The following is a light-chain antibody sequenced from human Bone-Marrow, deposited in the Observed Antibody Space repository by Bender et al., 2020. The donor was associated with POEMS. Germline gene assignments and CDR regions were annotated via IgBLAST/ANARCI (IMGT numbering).Light chain of an antibody. CDR1: SSDIGGYNF. CDR3: SSFTSTTSLVL. CDR2: EVS. Sequence: QSALTQPASVSGSPGQSITISCTGASSDIGGYNFVSWYQQHPGKAPKLIIYEVSNRPSGISNRFSGSKSGSTASLTISGLQAEDEADYYCSSFTSTTSLVLFGGGTKLT. V-gene: IGLV2-14*01. J-gene: IGLJ2*01.